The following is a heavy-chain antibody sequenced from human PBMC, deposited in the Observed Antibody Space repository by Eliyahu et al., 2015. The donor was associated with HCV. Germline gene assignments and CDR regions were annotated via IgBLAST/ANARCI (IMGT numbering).Heavy chain of an antibody. CDR3: ARGITYYYDSSGYYFQY. CDR1: GFTFXXYW. V-gene: IGHV3-7*01. D-gene: IGHD3-22*01. J-gene: IGHJ1*01. Sequence: VLLVESGGDLVQPGGSLRLXCAASGFTFXXYWMSWVRQAPGKGLEGVANIKQDGSETYYLDSVKGRFTVSRDNAKNSLYLEMNRLRSEDTAVYYCARGITYYYDSSGYYFQYWGQGTLVTVSS. CDR2: IKQDGSET.